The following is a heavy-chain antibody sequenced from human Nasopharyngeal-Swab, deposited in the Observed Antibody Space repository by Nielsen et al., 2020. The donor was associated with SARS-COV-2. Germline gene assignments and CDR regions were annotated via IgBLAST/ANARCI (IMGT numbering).Heavy chain of an antibody. J-gene: IGHJ6*02. D-gene: IGHD3-22*01. V-gene: IGHV1-69*01. CDR2: LIPVFGTT. Sequence: WEGQVSGQALEGVGGLIPVFGTTHYSQKFQDRLRVTADASTDTAYMELSSLRSDDTAVYYCARAITYYYDGSGSPSYGLDVWGQGTTVTVSS. CDR3: ARAITYYYDGSGSPSYGLDV.